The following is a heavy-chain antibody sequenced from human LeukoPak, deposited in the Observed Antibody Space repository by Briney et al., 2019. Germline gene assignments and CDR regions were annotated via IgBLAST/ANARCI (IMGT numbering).Heavy chain of an antibody. CDR1: GFTFSMYW. CDR2: INSDGSST. V-gene: IGHV3-74*01. J-gene: IGHJ4*02. D-gene: IGHD3-22*01. CDR3: ARDRNYYASSGYYGIDY. Sequence: GGSLRLSCAASGFTFSMYWMHWVRQAPGKGLLWVSRINSDGSSTTYADSVEGRFTISRDNAKNTLYLQMDSLSAEDTAVYSCARDRNYYASSGYYGIDYWGQGTLVTVSS.